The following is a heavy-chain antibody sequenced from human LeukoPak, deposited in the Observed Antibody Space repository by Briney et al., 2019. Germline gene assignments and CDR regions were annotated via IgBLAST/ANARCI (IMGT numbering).Heavy chain of an antibody. CDR3: ASSIPHTGTVTDYYYYGMDV. J-gene: IGHJ6*02. Sequence: SQTLSLTCTVSGGSISSGDYYWSWIRQPPGKGLEWIGYIYYSGSTYYNPSLKSRVTISVDTSKNQFSLKLSSVTAADTAVYYCASSIPHTGTVTDYYYYGMDVWGQGTTVTVSS. CDR1: GGSISSGDYY. V-gene: IGHV4-30-4*01. CDR2: IYYSGST. D-gene: IGHD4-17*01.